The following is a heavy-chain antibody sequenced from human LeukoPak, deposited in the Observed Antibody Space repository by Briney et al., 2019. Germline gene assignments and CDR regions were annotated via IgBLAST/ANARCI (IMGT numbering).Heavy chain of an antibody. D-gene: IGHD3-22*01. J-gene: IGHJ4*02. Sequence: ASVKVSCKASGGTFSGYAISWVRQAPGQGLEWMGGIIPIFGTANYAQKFQGRVTITADKSTSTAYMELSSLRSEDTAVYYCARQYYDSSGYYLYYFDYWGQGTLVTVSS. V-gene: IGHV1-69*06. CDR1: GGTFSGYA. CDR2: IIPIFGTA. CDR3: ARQYYDSSGYYLYYFDY.